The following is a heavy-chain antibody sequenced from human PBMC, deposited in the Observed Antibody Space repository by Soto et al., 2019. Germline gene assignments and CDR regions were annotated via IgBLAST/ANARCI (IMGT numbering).Heavy chain of an antibody. Sequence: QVQLVESGGGVVQPGRSLRLSCAATGFSFSSYGMHWVRQAPGKGLEWVAAISYDGYNEYYADSVKGRFTIPRDNSKNALYLQMNSLRADDTAVYYCAREGTVTGNPSDYWGQGTLVTVSS. CDR3: AREGTVTGNPSDY. CDR1: GFSFSSYG. V-gene: IGHV3-30-3*01. CDR2: ISYDGYNE. J-gene: IGHJ4*02. D-gene: IGHD3-9*01.